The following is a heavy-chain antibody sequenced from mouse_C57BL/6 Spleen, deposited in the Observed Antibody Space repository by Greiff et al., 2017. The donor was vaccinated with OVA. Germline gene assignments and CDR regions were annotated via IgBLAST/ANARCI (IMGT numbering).Heavy chain of an antibody. CDR1: GYTFTDYY. Sequence: EVQLQQSGPELVKPGASVKISCKASGYTFTDYYMNWVKQSHGKSLEWIGDINPNNGGTSYNQKFKGKATLTVDKSSSTAYMELRSLTSEDSAVYYCARGELFDYWGQGTTLTVSS. CDR3: ARGELFDY. V-gene: IGHV1-26*01. CDR2: INPNNGGT. J-gene: IGHJ2*01.